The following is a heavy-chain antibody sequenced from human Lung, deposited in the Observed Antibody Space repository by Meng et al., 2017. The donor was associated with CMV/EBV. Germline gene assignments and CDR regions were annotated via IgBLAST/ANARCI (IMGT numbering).Heavy chain of an antibody. Sequence: GSLRLXCTISGGSFSSYYCSWIRQPPGKGLEWIGYVYYSGTTNYNPSFKSRIYISIDTSKNQFSLELSSVTAADTAVYYCARGNYYYGLDVWGKGTTVTVSS. CDR2: VYYSGTT. J-gene: IGHJ6*04. CDR1: GGSFSSYY. V-gene: IGHV4-59*01. CDR3: ARGNYYYGLDV.